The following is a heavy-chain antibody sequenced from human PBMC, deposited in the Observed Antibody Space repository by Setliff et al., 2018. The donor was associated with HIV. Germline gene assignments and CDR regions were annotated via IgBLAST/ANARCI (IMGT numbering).Heavy chain of an antibody. V-gene: IGHV3-7*03. CDR2: IKFDGSES. Sequence: PGGSLRLSCVASGLTFNRYWMSWVRQVPGKGLEWVSNIKFDGSESHYADSVKGRFIASTDNAKNSLFLEMNSLRSEDTAVYYCARARKTYDSSAYFFTWGQGTLVTVSS. D-gene: IGHD3-22*01. CDR1: GLTFNRYW. J-gene: IGHJ4*02. CDR3: ARARKTYDSSAYFFT.